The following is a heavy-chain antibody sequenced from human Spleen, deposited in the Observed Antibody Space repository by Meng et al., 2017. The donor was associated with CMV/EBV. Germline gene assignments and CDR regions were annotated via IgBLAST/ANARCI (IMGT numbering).Heavy chain of an antibody. CDR1: GFSVSTNY. D-gene: IGHD3-22*01. CDR3: ARDSRTDTSAFGANFYYGMDV. Sequence: GESLKISCAASGFSVSTNYMSWVRQVPGKGLEWVSIISRGGNTYYADSVKDRFTISRDNSMNTLYLQLNSVKTDDTAVYYCARDSRTDTSAFGANFYYGMDVWGQGTTVTVSS. J-gene: IGHJ6*02. CDR2: ISRGGNT. V-gene: IGHV3-53*01.